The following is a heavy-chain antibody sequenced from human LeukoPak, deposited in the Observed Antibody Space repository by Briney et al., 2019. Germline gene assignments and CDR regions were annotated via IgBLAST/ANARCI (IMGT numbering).Heavy chain of an antibody. CDR1: GFTFSDYY. CDR2: ISSSGSTI. D-gene: IGHD4-17*01. J-gene: IGHJ4*02. CDR3: ASTTTVTTFLGY. Sequence: SGRSLRLSCAASGFTFSDYYMSWIRQAPGKGLEWVSYISSSGSTIYYADSVKGRFTISRDNAKNSLYLQMNSLRAEDTAVYYCASTTTVTTFLGYWGQGTMVTVSS. V-gene: IGHV3-11*01.